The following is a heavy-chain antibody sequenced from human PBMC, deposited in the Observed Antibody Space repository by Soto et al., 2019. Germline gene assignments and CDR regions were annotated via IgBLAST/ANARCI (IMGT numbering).Heavy chain of an antibody. V-gene: IGHV1-69*01. CDR3: ASSYYGDHHYYYCYGMDV. Sequence: QVQLVQSGAEVKKPGSSVKVSCKASGGTFSSYAISWVRQAPGQGLEWMGGIIPIFGTANYAQKFQGRVTITADESTSTAYMELSSLRSEDTAVYYCASSYYGDHHYYYCYGMDVWGQGTTVTVSS. CDR2: IIPIFGTA. CDR1: GGTFSSYA. J-gene: IGHJ6*02. D-gene: IGHD4-17*01.